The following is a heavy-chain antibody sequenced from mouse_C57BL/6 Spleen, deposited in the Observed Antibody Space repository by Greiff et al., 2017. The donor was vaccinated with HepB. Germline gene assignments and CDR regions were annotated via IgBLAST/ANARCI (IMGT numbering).Heavy chain of an antibody. Sequence: KLVESGGDLVKPGGSLKLSCAASGFTFSSYGMSWVRQTPDKRLEWVATISSGGSYTYYPDSVKGRFTISRDNAKNTLYLQMSSLKSEDTAMYYCARENYGSPYFDYWGQGTTLTVSS. D-gene: IGHD1-1*01. V-gene: IGHV5-6*02. CDR3: ARENYGSPYFDY. CDR1: GFTFSSYG. J-gene: IGHJ2*01. CDR2: ISSGGSYT.